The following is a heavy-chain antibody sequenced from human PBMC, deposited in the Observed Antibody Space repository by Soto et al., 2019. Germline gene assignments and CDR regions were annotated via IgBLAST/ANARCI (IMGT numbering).Heavy chain of an antibody. Sequence: ASVKVSCKASGFTFTSSAVQWVRQARGQRLEWIGWIVVGSGNTNYAQKFQERVTITRDMSTSTAYMELSSLRSEDTAVYYCAAPGYRYGYPAYWFDPWGQGTLVTVSS. CDR1: GFTFTSSA. CDR2: IVVGSGNT. V-gene: IGHV1-58*01. CDR3: AAPGYRYGYPAYWFDP. D-gene: IGHD5-18*01. J-gene: IGHJ5*02.